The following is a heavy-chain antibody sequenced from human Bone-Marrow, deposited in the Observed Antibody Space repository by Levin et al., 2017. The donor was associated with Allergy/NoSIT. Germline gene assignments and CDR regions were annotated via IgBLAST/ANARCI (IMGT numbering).Heavy chain of an antibody. Sequence: GGSLRLSCKASGYTFTGYYMHWVRQAPGQGLEWMGRINPNSGGTNYAQKFQGRVTMTRDTSISTAYMELGRLRSDDTAVYYCARAVTEWFDPWGQGTLVTVSS. V-gene: IGHV1-2*06. CDR3: ARAVTEWFDP. D-gene: IGHD2-21*02. CDR1: GYTFTGYY. CDR2: INPNSGGT. J-gene: IGHJ5*02.